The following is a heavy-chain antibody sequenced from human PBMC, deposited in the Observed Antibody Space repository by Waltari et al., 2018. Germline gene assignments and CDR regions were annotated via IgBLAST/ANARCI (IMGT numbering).Heavy chain of an antibody. CDR2: ICRSSTYI. CDR1: GFTFSSHS. Sequence: EVQLVESGGGLVKPGGSLRLSCAASGFTFSSHSMNWVRQAPGKGLEWVSSICRSSTYIDYADSVMGRFTISRDNAKNSLYQQMNSLRAEDTAVYYCARVLGGYCSSTSCSGFDPWGQGTLVTVSS. V-gene: IGHV3-21*01. J-gene: IGHJ5*02. CDR3: ARVLGGYCSSTSCSGFDP. D-gene: IGHD2-2*01.